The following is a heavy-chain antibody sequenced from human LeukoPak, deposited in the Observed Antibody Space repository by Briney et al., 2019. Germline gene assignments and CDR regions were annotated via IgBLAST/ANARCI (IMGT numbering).Heavy chain of an antibody. J-gene: IGHJ4*02. D-gene: IGHD6-19*01. CDR1: GGTFSSYA. V-gene: IGHV1-69*13. CDR2: IIPIFGTA. Sequence: ASVKVSCKASGGTFSSYAISWVRQAPGQGLEWMGGIIPIFGTANYAQKFQGRVTITADESTSTAYMELSSLRSEDTAVYYCAREGSGWYPAYYFDYWGQGTLVTVSS. CDR3: AREGSGWYPAYYFDY.